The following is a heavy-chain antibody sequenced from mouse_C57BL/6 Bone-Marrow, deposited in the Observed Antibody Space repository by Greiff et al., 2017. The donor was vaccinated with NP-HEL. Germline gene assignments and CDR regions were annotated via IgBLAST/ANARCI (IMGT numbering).Heavy chain of an antibody. CDR1: GFSFNTYA. Sequence: EVQGVESGGGLVQPKGSLKLSCAASGFSFNTYAMNWVRQAPGKGLEWVARIRSKSNNYATYYADSVKDRFTISRDDSESMLYLQMNNLKTEDTAMYYCVRHWDYYGSWYFDVWGTGTTVTVSS. D-gene: IGHD1-1*01. J-gene: IGHJ1*03. CDR3: VRHWDYYGSWYFDV. CDR2: IRSKSNNYAT. V-gene: IGHV10-1*01.